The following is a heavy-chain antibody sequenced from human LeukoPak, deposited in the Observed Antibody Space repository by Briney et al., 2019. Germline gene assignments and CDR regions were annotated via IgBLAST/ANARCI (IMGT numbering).Heavy chain of an antibody. D-gene: IGHD6-19*01. CDR1: GGSISSLTYY. V-gene: IGHV4-39*01. CDR3: AGYSSGWSSGGGY. J-gene: IGHJ4*02. Sequence: SETLSLTCTVSGGSISSLTYYWGWIRQPPGRGLEWIASIYYSGTTYYSPSLKSRVTISVNRSNNQFSLRLTFVTAADTAVYFCAGYSSGWSSGGGYWGQGTLVTVSS. CDR2: IYYSGTT.